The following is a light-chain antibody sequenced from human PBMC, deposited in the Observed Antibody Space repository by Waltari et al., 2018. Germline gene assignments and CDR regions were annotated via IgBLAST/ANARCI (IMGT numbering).Light chain of an antibody. CDR3: QQTYKSPPT. J-gene: IGKJ3*01. V-gene: IGKV1-39*01. CDR2: DAS. Sequence: DVLVTQSPSSLSASVGDRVTITCRASHYIANFLNWYQHMPGKAPRLLIHDASTLQPGVSPRFSGSTSWTDFILTIDNLHPEDFATYYCQQTYKSPPTFGPGTKVDV. CDR1: HYIANF.